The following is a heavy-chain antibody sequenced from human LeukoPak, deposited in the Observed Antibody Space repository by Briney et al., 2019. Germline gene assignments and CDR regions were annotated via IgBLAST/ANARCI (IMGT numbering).Heavy chain of an antibody. CDR2: ISGSGGST. D-gene: IGHD3-10*01. Sequence: GGSLRLSCAASGFTFSSYGMSWVRQAPGKGLEWVSAISGSGGSTYYADSVKGRFTISRDNSKNTLYLQMNSLRAEDTAVYYCATAPMVRGVNPFDYWGQGTLVTVS. V-gene: IGHV3-23*01. CDR3: ATAPMVRGVNPFDY. J-gene: IGHJ4*02. CDR1: GFTFSSYG.